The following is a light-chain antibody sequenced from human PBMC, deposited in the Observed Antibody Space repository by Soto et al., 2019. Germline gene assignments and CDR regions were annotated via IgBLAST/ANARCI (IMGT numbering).Light chain of an antibody. V-gene: IGLV1-40*01. Sequence: QAVVTQPPSVSGAPGQRVTVSCTGSSSNIGAGYDVHWYQQLPGTAPELLIYGNNNRPSGVPDRFSGSKSGTSASLAINGLQAEDEADYYCQSYDSSLSAYVFGMGTKVTVL. J-gene: IGLJ1*01. CDR1: SSNIGAGYD. CDR2: GNN. CDR3: QSYDSSLSAYV.